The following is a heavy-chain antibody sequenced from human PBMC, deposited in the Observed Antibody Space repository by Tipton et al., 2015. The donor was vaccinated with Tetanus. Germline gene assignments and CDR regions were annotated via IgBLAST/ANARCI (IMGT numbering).Heavy chain of an antibody. V-gene: IGHV1-46*01. CDR2: INPSGGLT. D-gene: IGHD4-23*01. J-gene: IGHJ4*02. Sequence: QSGAEVKRPGASVKVSCKASGYTFTSFEMHWVRQAPGQGLEWMGTINPSGGLTTYAQKFQGRLIVAKDTSTSTVSMELNTLRSDDTAIYYCARERSGGLFEYWGQGTLVTVSS. CDR1: GYTFTSFE. CDR3: ARERSGGLFEY.